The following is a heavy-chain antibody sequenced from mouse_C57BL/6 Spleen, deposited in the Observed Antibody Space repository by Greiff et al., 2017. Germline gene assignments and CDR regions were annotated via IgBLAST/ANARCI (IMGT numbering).Heavy chain of an antibody. D-gene: IGHD1-2*01. CDR3: ASPTAIYRYFDV. V-gene: IGHV1-39*01. J-gene: IGHJ1*03. Sequence: SGPELVKPGASVKISCKASGYSFTDYNMNWVKQSNGKSLEWIGVINPNYGTTSYNQKFKGKATLTVDQSSSTAYMQLSSLTSEDSAVYSGASPTAIYRYFDVWGTGTTVPASS. CDR2: INPNYGTT. CDR1: GYSFTDYN.